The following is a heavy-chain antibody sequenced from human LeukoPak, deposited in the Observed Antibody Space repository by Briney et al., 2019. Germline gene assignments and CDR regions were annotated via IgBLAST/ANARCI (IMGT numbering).Heavy chain of an antibody. CDR3: ARPYGSGTFDP. J-gene: IGHJ5*02. D-gene: IGHD3-10*01. V-gene: IGHV3-23*01. Sequence: GGSLRLSCAASGFTFSNYAMTWVRQAPGKGLEWVSTISGSAGSTYYAESVKGRFTLSRDTSKNTLYLQMNSLRAEDTAVYYCARPYGSGTFDPWGQGTLVTVSS. CDR1: GFTFSNYA. CDR2: ISGSAGST.